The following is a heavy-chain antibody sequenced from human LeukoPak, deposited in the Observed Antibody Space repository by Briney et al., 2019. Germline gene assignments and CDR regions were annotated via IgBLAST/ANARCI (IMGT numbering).Heavy chain of an antibody. Sequence: GGSLRLSCAASGFTFSSYGMHWVRQAPGKGLKWVTAIWYDGSNKYYADSVKGRFTVSRDNSKNTLHVQMNSLRAEDTAVYYCARQFWDSSNWHFVDVWGQGTTVTVSS. V-gene: IGHV3-33*01. D-gene: IGHD6-13*01. CDR3: ARQFWDSSNWHFVDV. CDR1: GFTFSSYG. CDR2: IWYDGSNK. J-gene: IGHJ6*02.